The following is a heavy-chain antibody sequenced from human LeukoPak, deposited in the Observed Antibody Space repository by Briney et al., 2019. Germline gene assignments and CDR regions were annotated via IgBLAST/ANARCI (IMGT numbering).Heavy chain of an antibody. J-gene: IGHJ6*02. CDR3: ARDRFGMDV. Sequence: RAGGSLRLSCTAAGFIFNDFDFHWVRQGPGKGLDWVSAIGIGGDTHYSGSVKGRFTISRENAKNSLFLHMNNLRAGDTAVYYCARDRFGMDVWGRGTTVIVSS. V-gene: IGHV3-13*01. CDR1: GFIFNDFD. CDR2: IGIGGDT.